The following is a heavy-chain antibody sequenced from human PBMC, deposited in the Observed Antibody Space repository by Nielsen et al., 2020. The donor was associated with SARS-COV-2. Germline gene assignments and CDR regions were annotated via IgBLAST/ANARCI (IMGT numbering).Heavy chain of an antibody. CDR3: ARTDIVVVPAAMLRGSNYYGMDV. CDR2: IIPIFGTA. V-gene: IGHV1-69*13. Sequence: SVKVSCKASGGTFSSYAISWVRQAPGQGLEWMGGIIPIFGTANYAQKFQGRVTITADESTSTAYMELSSLRSEDTAVYYCARTDIVVVPAAMLRGSNYYGMDVWGQGTTVTVPS. CDR1: GGTFSSYA. J-gene: IGHJ6*02. D-gene: IGHD2-2*01.